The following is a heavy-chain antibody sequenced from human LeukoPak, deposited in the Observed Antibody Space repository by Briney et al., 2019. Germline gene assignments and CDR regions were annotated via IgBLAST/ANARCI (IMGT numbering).Heavy chain of an antibody. V-gene: IGHV3-53*01. CDR1: GFTVSSNY. CDR2: IYSGGST. Sequence: PGGSLRVSCAASGFTVSSNYMSWVRQAPGKGLEWVSVIYSGGSTYYADSVKGRFTISRDNSKNTLYLQMNSLRAEDTAVYYCARARQTYYYDSSSYYFDYWGQGTLVTVSS. D-gene: IGHD3-22*01. J-gene: IGHJ4*02. CDR3: ARARQTYYYDSSSYYFDY.